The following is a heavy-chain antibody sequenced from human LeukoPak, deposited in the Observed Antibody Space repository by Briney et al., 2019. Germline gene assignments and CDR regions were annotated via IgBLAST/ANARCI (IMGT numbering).Heavy chain of an antibody. CDR2: ISYDGSNK. D-gene: IGHD6-13*01. Sequence: SGGSLRLSCAASGFTFSSYAMHWVRQAPGKGLEWVAVISYDGSNKYYADSVKGRFTISRDNSKNTLYLQMDSLRAEDTAVYYCARDGYWGQGTMVTVSS. CDR1: GFTFSSYA. CDR3: ARDGY. J-gene: IGHJ3*01. V-gene: IGHV3-30-3*01.